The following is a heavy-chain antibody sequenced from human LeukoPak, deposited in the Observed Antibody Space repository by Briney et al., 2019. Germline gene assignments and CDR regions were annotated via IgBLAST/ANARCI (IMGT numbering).Heavy chain of an antibody. CDR1: GGSFSGYY. CDR3: ARLEPHQYSSYYYYGMDV. D-gene: IGHD6-13*01. Sequence: PSETLSLTCAVYGGSFSGYYWSWIRQPPGKGLEWIGYIYYSGSTNYNPSLKSRVTISVDTSKNQFSLKLSSVTAADTAVYYCARLEPHQYSSYYYYGMDVWGQGTTVTVSS. V-gene: IGHV4-59*08. J-gene: IGHJ6*02. CDR2: IYYSGST.